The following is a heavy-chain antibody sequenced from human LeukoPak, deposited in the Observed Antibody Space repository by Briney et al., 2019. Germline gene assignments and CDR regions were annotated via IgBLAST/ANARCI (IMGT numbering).Heavy chain of an antibody. V-gene: IGHV3-23*01. D-gene: IGHD6-6*01. CDR3: AKTLYSSSSGGADY. CDR1: GFTFSSYA. J-gene: IGHJ4*02. Sequence: PGGSLRLSCAASGFTFSSYAMSWVRQAPGKGLEWVSAVSGNGGSTNYADSVKGRFTISRDNSKNALYLQMNSLRAEDTAVYYCAKTLYSSSSGGADYWGQGTLVTVSS. CDR2: VSGNGGST.